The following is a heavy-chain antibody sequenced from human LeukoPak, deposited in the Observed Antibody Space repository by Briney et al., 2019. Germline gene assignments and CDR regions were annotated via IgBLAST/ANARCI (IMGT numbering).Heavy chain of an antibody. CDR2: IQYYRTNE. D-gene: IGHD6-6*01. V-gene: IGHV3-30*02. J-gene: IGHJ6*03. CDR1: AFTFSSYG. Sequence: PGGSLRLSCAASAFTFSSYGMHWVRQAPGKGLEWVAYIQYYRTNEQYAHSVKGRFRIPRDNSNNILYLQMNSLRTEDTAVYYCARADSSIAARLSRSSIFNYYYYMDVWGKGTTVTVSS. CDR3: ARADSSIAARLSRSSIFNYYYYMDV.